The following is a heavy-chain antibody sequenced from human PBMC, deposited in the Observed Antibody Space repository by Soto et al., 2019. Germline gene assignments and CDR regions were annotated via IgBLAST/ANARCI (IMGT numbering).Heavy chain of an antibody. CDR3: ARDYLSSKLSLSYFDF. CDR2: INPSGGSA. CDR1: GYSFISHY. V-gene: IGHV1-46*01. Sequence: QVQLVQSGAEVTRPGASVKVSCKASGYSFISHYIHWVRLAPGQGLEWMGFINPSGGSATLAEKFQGRVTMTRDTSTTTVYMELSSLRSEDAAVYYCARDYLSSKLSLSYFDFWGQGTLVTVSS. D-gene: IGHD2-2*01. J-gene: IGHJ4*02.